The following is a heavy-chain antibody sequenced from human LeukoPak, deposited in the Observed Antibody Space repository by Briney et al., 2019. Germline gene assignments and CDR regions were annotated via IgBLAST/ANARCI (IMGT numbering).Heavy chain of an antibody. J-gene: IGHJ4*02. D-gene: IGHD2-15*01. Sequence: GGSLRLSCAASGFTFEDYVMHWVRQAPGKGLEWVSGISWNSGSIGYADSVKGRFTISRDNAKNSLYLQMNSLRAEDTAVYYCARGYCSGGSCPHDYWGQGTLVTVSS. CDR1: GFTFEDYV. CDR3: ARGYCSGGSCPHDY. CDR2: ISWNSGSI. V-gene: IGHV3-9*01.